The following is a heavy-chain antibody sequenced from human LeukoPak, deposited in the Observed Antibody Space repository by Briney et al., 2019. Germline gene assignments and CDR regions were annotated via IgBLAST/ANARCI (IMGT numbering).Heavy chain of an antibody. J-gene: IGHJ5*02. CDR1: GFTFSSYG. V-gene: IGHV3-33*01. CDR2: IWYDGSNK. Sequence: PGGSLRLSCAASGFTFSSYGMHWVRQAPGKGLKWVAAIWYDGSNKYYADSVKGRFTISRDNSKNTLYLQMNSLRAEDTAVYYCARQNYDYVWGSYRPYNWFDPWGQGTLVTVSS. CDR3: ARQNYDYVWGSYRPYNWFDP. D-gene: IGHD3-16*02.